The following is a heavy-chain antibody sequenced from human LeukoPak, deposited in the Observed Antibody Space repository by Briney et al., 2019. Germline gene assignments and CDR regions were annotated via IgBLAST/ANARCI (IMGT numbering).Heavy chain of an antibody. CDR1: GGSISRYYW. CDR2: IYWNDDK. V-gene: IGHV2-5*01. Sequence: TLSLTCTVSGGSISRYYWSWIRQPPGKALEWLALIYWNDDKRYSPSLKSRLTITKDTSKNQVVLTMTNMDPVDTATYYCAHSSSSWYSSPRRPFDYWGQGTLVTVSS. CDR3: AHSSSSWYSSPRRPFDY. J-gene: IGHJ4*02. D-gene: IGHD6-13*01.